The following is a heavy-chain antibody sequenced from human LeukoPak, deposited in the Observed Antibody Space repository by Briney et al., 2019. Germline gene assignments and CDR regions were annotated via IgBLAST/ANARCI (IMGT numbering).Heavy chain of an antibody. D-gene: IGHD4-17*01. J-gene: IGHJ4*02. CDR2: INQAGSEK. CDR1: GFTFSNYW. V-gene: IGHV3-7*01. Sequence: GGSLRLSCAASGFTFSNYWMSWVRQAPGKGLEWVANINQAGSEKYYVGSVKGRFTISRDNARNSLYPQMNSLRAEDTAVYYCARDKSYGDSSDYWGQGTLVTVSS. CDR3: ARDKSYGDSSDY.